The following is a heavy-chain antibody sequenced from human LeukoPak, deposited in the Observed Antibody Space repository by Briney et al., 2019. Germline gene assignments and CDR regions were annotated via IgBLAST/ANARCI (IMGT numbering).Heavy chain of an antibody. Sequence: GGSLRLSCAASGFTFSSYAMSWVRQAPGKGLEWVSAISGSGGSTYYADSVKGRFTISRDNSKNTLYLQMNSLRAEDTAVYYCAKTEVWLDDLGFYYMDVWGKGTTVTISS. CDR2: ISGSGGST. CDR3: AKTEVWLDDLGFYYMDV. J-gene: IGHJ6*03. CDR1: GFTFSSYA. V-gene: IGHV3-23*01. D-gene: IGHD3/OR15-3a*01.